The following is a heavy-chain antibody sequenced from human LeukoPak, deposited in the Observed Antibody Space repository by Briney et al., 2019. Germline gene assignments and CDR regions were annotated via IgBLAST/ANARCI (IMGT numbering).Heavy chain of an antibody. CDR3: AKENVVVTAVYYYYYYMDV. CDR1: GFTFSSYG. D-gene: IGHD2-21*02. CDR2: ISYDGSNK. J-gene: IGHJ6*03. V-gene: IGHV3-30*18. Sequence: PGGSLRLSCAASGFTFSSYGMHWVRQAPGKGLEWVAVISYDGSNKYYADSVKGRFTISRDNSKNTLYLQMNSLRAEDTAVYYCAKENVVVTAVYYYYYYMDVWGKGTTVTVSS.